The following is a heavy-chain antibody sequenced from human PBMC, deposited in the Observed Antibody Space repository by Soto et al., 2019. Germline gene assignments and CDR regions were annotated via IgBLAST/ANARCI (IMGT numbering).Heavy chain of an antibody. V-gene: IGHV3-33*01. CDR3: ARGPAYDFWSGYPPGYYGMDV. CDR1: VFTFSSYG. D-gene: IGHD3-3*01. Sequence: GGSLRLSCASSVFTFSSYGMHWVRQAPGKGLEWVAVIWYDGSNKYYADSVKGRFTISRDNSKNTLYLQMNSLRAEDTAVYYCARGPAYDFWSGYPPGYYGMDVWGQGTTVTVSS. CDR2: IWYDGSNK. J-gene: IGHJ6*02.